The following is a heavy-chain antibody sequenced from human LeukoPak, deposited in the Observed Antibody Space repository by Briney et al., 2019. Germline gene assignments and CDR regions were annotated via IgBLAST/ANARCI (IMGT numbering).Heavy chain of an antibody. CDR1: GYTFTSYG. CDR3: ARDLFGIAARPGSNWFDP. Sequence: ASVKVSCNASGYTFTSYGISWVRQAPGQGLEWMGWISAYNGNTNYAQKLQGRVTMTTDTSTSTAYMELRSLRSDGTAVYYCARDLFGIAARPGSNWFDPWGQGTLVTVSS. J-gene: IGHJ5*02. CDR2: ISAYNGNT. V-gene: IGHV1-18*01. D-gene: IGHD6-6*01.